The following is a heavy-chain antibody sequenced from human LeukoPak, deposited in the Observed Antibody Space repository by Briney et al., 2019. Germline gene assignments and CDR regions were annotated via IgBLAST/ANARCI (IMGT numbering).Heavy chain of an antibody. CDR2: ISSSGSTI. D-gene: IGHD3-22*01. V-gene: IGHV3-11*01. J-gene: IGHJ3*02. CDR3: ASTPTYYYDSDAFDI. Sequence: PGGSLRLSCAASGFTFSDYHMSWIRQAPGKGLEWVSYISSSGSTIYYADSVKGRFTISRDNAKNSLYLQMNSLRAEDTAVYYCASTPTYYYDSDAFDIWGQGTMVTVSS. CDR1: GFTFSDYH.